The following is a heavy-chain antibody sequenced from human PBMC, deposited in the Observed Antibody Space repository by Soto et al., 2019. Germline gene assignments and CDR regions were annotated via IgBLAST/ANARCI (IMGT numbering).Heavy chain of an antibody. V-gene: IGHV2-70*11. CDR1: GFSLSTSGMC. CDR2: IDWDDDK. J-gene: IGHJ3*02. Sequence: SGPTLVNPTQTLTLTCTFSGFSLSTSGMCVSWIRQPPGKALEWLARIDWDDDKYYSTSLKTRLTISKDTSKNQVVLTMTNMDPVDTATYYCARTRPRYCSGGSCPDAFDIWGQGTVVTVSS. D-gene: IGHD2-15*01. CDR3: ARTRPRYCSGGSCPDAFDI.